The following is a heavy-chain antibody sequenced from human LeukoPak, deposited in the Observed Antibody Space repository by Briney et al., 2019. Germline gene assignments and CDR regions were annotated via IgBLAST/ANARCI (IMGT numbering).Heavy chain of an antibody. Sequence: GGSLRLSCAASGFTFSSYAMHWVRQAPGKGLEWVAAISYDRSNKYYADSVKGRFTISRDNSKNTLYLQMNSLRAEDTAVYYCARARIAAAVPIWFDPWGQGTLVTVSS. V-gene: IGHV3-30*04. CDR1: GFTFSSYA. CDR2: ISYDRSNK. CDR3: ARARIAAAVPIWFDP. D-gene: IGHD6-13*01. J-gene: IGHJ5*02.